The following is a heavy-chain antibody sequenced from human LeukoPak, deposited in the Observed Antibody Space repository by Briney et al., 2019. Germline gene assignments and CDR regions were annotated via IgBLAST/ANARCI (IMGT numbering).Heavy chain of an antibody. J-gene: IGHJ6*03. CDR2: IIPIFGTA. CDR3: ARVIAAAGTFYYYYMDV. D-gene: IGHD6-13*01. CDR1: GGTFSSYA. Sequence: SVKVSCKASGGTFSSYAISWVRQAPGQGLEWMGGIIPIFGTANYAQKFQGRVTITADESTSTAYMELSSLRSEDTAVYYCARVIAAAGTFYYYYMDVWGKGTTVTVPS. V-gene: IGHV1-69*13.